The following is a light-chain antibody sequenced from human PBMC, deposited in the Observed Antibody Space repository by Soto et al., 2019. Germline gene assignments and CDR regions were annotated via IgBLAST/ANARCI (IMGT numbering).Light chain of an antibody. V-gene: IGLV2-14*03. CDR3: SSYSDSSTLVV. CDR2: DVN. Sequence: QSALTQPASVSGSPGQSIAISCTGTSSVVGGYNFVSWYQQHPGKAPKLVIYDVNIRPSGVSDRFSGSKSGNTASLTISGLQAEDEADYYCSSYSDSSTLVVFGGGTKVTVL. CDR1: SSVVGGYNF. J-gene: IGLJ2*01.